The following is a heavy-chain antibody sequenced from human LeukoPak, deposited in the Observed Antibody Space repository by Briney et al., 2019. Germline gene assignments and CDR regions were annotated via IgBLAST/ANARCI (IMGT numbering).Heavy chain of an antibody. CDR1: GFTFSDYY. V-gene: IGHV3-11*06. J-gene: IGHJ4*02. CDR2: LGSSSSYT. D-gene: IGHD6-13*01. Sequence: GGSLRLSCAASGFTFSDYYMSWIRQAPGKGLEWVSYLGSSSSYTNYADSVKGRFTISRDNAKNSLYLQMNSLRAEDTAVYYCAKDLGPIAAAGKTFDYWGQGTLVTVSS. CDR3: AKDLGPIAAAGKTFDY.